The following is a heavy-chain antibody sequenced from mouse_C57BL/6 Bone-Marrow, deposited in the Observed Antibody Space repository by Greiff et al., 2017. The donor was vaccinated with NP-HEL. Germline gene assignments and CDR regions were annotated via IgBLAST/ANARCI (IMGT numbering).Heavy chain of an antibody. CDR2: IYPNNGGT. V-gene: IGHV1-18*01. D-gene: IGHD2-12*01. CDR3: ARTKGYSYAWFAY. CDR1: GYTFTDYS. J-gene: IGHJ3*01. Sequence: EVQLQQSGPELVKPGASVKIPCKASGYTFTDYSMDWVKQSPGKSLEWIGDIYPNNGGTIYNQKFKGKATLTVDKSSSTAYMELRSLTSEDTAVYYCARTKGYSYAWFAYWGQGTLVTVSA.